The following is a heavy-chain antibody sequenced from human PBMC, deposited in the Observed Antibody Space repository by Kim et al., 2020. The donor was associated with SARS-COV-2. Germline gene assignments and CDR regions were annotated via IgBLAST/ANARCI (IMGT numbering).Heavy chain of an antibody. D-gene: IGHD6-19*01. V-gene: IGHV3-23*01. J-gene: IGHJ5*02. CDR3: AKGNSGWYEPPFDP. Sequence: GSLKGRFTISRDNSQNTLYLQMNSLRAEDTAVYCCAKGNSGWYEPPFDPWGQGTLVTVSS.